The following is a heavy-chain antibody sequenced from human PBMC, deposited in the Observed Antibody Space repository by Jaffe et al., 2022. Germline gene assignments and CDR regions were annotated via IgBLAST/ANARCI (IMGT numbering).Heavy chain of an antibody. J-gene: IGHJ4*02. Sequence: EVQLLESGGGLVQPGGSLRLSCAASGFTFSSYAMSWVRQAPGKGLEWVSAISGSGGSTYYADSVKGRFTISRDNSKNTLYLQMNSLRAEDTAVYYCATSYIDITMVQGVPYYFDYWGQGTLVTVSS. CDR2: ISGSGGST. D-gene: IGHD3-10*01. CDR3: ATSYIDITMVQGVPYYFDY. CDR1: GFTFSSYA. V-gene: IGHV3-23*01.